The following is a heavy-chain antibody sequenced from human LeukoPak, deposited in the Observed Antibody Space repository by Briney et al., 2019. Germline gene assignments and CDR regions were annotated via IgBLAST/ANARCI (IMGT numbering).Heavy chain of an antibody. D-gene: IGHD2-2*02. CDR1: GFSFNTYS. CDR2: INDDTP. Sequence: GGSLRLSCTTSGFSFNTYSMSWVRQSPGKGLEWVSAINDDTPYYTDSVKGRFTVSSDNSKNTLHLQMISLRAEDTAVYYCAKGDQPLLYGGAFDSWGQGTLVTVSS. V-gene: IGHV3-23*01. J-gene: IGHJ4*02. CDR3: AKGDQPLLYGGAFDS.